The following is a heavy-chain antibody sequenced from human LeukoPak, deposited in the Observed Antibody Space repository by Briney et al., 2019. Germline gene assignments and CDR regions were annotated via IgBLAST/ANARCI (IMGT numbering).Heavy chain of an antibody. D-gene: IGHD3-10*01. CDR1: GYTFTGYY. V-gene: IGHV1-2*02. CDR2: INPNSGGT. J-gene: IGHJ6*03. CDR3: ATASGSYGSYYYYYMDV. Sequence: GASVKVSCKASGYTFTGYYMHWVRQAPGQGLEWMGWINPNSGGTNYAQKFQGRVTMTRDTSISTAYMELSRLRSDDTAVYYCATASGSYGSYYYYYMDVWGKGTTVTVSS.